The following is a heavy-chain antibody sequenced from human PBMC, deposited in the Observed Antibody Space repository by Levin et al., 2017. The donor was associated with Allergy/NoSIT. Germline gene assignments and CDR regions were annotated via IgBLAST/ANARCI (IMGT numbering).Heavy chain of an antibody. Sequence: KSSETLSLTCTVSGGSISTYYWSWIRQPPGKGLEWIGHIYSSGSTNYNPSLKSRVTISLDTSKNQFSLKVSSVTAADTAVYYCARWEHCGGDCYYLDYWGQGTLVTVSS. D-gene: IGHD2-21*02. J-gene: IGHJ4*02. V-gene: IGHV4-59*01. CDR1: GGSISTYY. CDR3: ARWEHCGGDCYYLDY. CDR2: IYSSGST.